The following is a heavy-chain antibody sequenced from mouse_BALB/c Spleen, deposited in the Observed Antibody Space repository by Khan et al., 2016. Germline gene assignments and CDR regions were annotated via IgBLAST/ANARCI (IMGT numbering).Heavy chain of an antibody. CDR2: INTETGEP. J-gene: IGHJ1*01. CDR1: GYTFTDYS. V-gene: IGHV9-2-1*01. CDR3: ASSRTYWYFDV. Sequence: QIQLVQSGPELKKPGETVKISCKASGYTFTDYSMHWVKQAPGKGLKWMGWINTETGEPTYADDFKGRFAFSLETSASTAYLQINNLKNEDTATYFCASSRTYWYFDVWGAGTTVTFSS.